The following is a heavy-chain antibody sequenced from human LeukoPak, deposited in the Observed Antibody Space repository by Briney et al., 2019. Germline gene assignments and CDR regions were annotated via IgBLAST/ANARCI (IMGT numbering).Heavy chain of an antibody. D-gene: IGHD1-26*01. CDR2: MNPNSGNT. CDR1: GYTFTSYD. J-gene: IGHJ4*02. CDR3: ARGYSSGSYRYFDY. V-gene: IGHV1-8*01. Sequence: ASAKVSCKASGYTFTSYDINWVRQATGQGLEWMGWMNPNSGNTGYAQKFQGRVTMTRDTSTSTVYMELSSLRSEDTAVYYCARGYSSGSYRYFDYWGQGTLVTVSS.